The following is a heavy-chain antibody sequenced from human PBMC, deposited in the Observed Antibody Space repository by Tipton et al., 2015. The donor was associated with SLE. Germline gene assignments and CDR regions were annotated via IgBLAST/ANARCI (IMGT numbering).Heavy chain of an antibody. CDR2: FDFIGSA. Sequence: TLSLTCTVSDDSVSTSPYFWAWIRQPPGKGLEWIATFDFIGSAYYDPSLKSRVTISVDTSKNQFSLRLSSVTAADTTMYYCARDLYDFWSGYTPSGAMDVWGKGTTVTVSS. V-gene: IGHV4-39*07. J-gene: IGHJ6*03. CDR1: DDSVSTSPYF. D-gene: IGHD3-3*01. CDR3: ARDLYDFWSGYTPSGAMDV.